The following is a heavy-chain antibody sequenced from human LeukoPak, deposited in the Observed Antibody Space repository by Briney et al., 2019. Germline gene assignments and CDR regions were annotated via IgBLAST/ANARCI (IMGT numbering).Heavy chain of an antibody. Sequence: SETLSLTCTVSGGSISSYYWSWIRQPPGKGLEWIGYIYYSGSTNYNPSLKSRVTISVDTSKNQFSLKLSSVTAADTAVYYCAKGAYGSGGYPPVTPDHWGQGTLVTVSS. V-gene: IGHV4-59*08. D-gene: IGHD3-10*01. CDR2: IYYSGST. J-gene: IGHJ4*02. CDR1: GGSISSYY. CDR3: AKGAYGSGGYPPVTPDH.